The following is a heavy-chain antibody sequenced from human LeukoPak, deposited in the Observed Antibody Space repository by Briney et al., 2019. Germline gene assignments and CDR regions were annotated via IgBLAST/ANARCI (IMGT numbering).Heavy chain of an antibody. Sequence: SETLSLTCTVSGGSINSSSYYWSWIRQPPGKGLEWIGEINHSGSTNYNPSLKSRVTISVDTSKNQFSLKLSSVTAADTAVYYCARGLPGYSSSWATLWDFDYWGQGTLVTVSS. D-gene: IGHD6-13*01. J-gene: IGHJ4*02. CDR2: INHSGST. CDR1: GGSINSSSYY. CDR3: ARGLPGYSSSWATLWDFDY. V-gene: IGHV4-39*07.